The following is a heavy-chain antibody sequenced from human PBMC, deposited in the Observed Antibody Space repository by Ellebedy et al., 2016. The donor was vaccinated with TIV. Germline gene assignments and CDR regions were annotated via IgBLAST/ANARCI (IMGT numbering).Heavy chain of an antibody. CDR2: ISSSAITI. V-gene: IGHV3-11*01. CDR1: GFTFSDYY. D-gene: IGHD1-26*01. J-gene: IGHJ6*04. CDR3: ARENRLVGTFD. Sequence: GESLKISCAGSGFTFSDYYMTWIRQAPGKGLEWLSYISSSAITIYYADSVKGRFTISRDNARNSLYLQLNSLRAEDTAVYYCARENRLVGTFDWGKGTTVTVSA.